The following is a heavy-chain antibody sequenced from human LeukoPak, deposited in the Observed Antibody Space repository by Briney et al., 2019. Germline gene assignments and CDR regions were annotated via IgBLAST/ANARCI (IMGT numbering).Heavy chain of an antibody. V-gene: IGHV4-31*03. J-gene: IGHJ4*02. D-gene: IGHD4-17*01. CDR3: ASVSSYGDDY. Sequence: SETLSLTCTVSGGSISSGGYYWSWIRQHPGKGLEWIGYIYYSGSTYYNPSLQRRVTISVDTSKDQFSLQLSSVTAADTAVYYCASVSSYGDDYWGQGTLVTVSS. CDR2: IYYSGST. CDR1: GGSISSGGYY.